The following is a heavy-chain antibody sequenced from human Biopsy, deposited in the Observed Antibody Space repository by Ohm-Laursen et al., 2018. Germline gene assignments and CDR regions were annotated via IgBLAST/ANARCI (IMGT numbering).Heavy chain of an antibody. J-gene: IGHJ4*02. CDR1: GYTFTDYY. CDR3: AKDCGLGGDRDY. CDR2: INPKSGGT. D-gene: IGHD2-21*01. V-gene: IGHV1-2*02. Sequence: ASVKVSCKPSGYTFTDYYIHWVRQAPGQGPEWMGWINPKSGGTKYAQKFQGRVTMTRDTSIDTVHMELSRLTSDDTALYYCAKDCGLGGDRDYWGQGTQVTVSS.